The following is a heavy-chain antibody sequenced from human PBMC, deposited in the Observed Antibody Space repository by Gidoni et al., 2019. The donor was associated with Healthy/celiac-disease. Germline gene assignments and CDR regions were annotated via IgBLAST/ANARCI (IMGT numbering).Heavy chain of an antibody. V-gene: IGHV1-69*01. CDR3: ARDRYCSSTSCPGAFDI. Sequence: QVQLVQSGAAVKKPGSSVQVSCKASGGTFSSSAISWVRQAPGQGLEWMGGIIPIFGTANYAQKFQGRVTITADESTSTAYMELSSLRSEDTAVYYCARDRYCSSTSCPGAFDIWGQGTMVTVSS. CDR1: GGTFSSSA. D-gene: IGHD2-2*01. CDR2: IIPIFGTA. J-gene: IGHJ3*02.